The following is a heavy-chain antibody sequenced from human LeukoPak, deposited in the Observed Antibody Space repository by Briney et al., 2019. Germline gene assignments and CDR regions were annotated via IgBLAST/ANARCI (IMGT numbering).Heavy chain of an antibody. D-gene: IGHD3-16*01. V-gene: IGHV4-59*08. Sequence: PSETLSLTCNVSGDSISSYYWNWIRQPPGKGLEWIGNIYDSGSTKYNPSLKSRVTISVDTSKNQFSLKLSSVTAADTAVYYCARLRVMIGGYYYYMDVWGKGTTVTVSS. CDR1: GDSISSYY. CDR2: IYDSGST. J-gene: IGHJ6*03. CDR3: ARLRVMIGGYYYYMDV.